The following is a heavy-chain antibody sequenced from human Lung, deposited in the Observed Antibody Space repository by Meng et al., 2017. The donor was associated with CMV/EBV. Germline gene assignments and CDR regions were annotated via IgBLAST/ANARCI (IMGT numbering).Heavy chain of an antibody. Sequence: ASVKVSCKTSGYTFTGYGISWVRQAPGQGLEWMGWISTYNDDKTYVQKFQTRVTMTTDRSTSTDYMELRNLRSDDTAVYYCARDRVGEPTFDYWGQGTLVTVSS. CDR3: ARDRVGEPTFDY. V-gene: IGHV1-18*01. D-gene: IGHD1-26*01. CDR2: ISTYNDDK. CDR1: GYTFTGYG. J-gene: IGHJ4*01.